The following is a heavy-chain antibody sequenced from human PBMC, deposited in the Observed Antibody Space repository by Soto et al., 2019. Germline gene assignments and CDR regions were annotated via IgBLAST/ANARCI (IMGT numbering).Heavy chain of an antibody. J-gene: IGHJ4*02. V-gene: IGHV3-48*03. CDR1: GFTFSSYE. Sequence: EVQMVESGGGLVQPGGSLRLSCAASGFTFSSYEMNWVRQAPGKGLEWVSYISSSGSTIYYADSVKGRFTISRDNAKNSLYLQMNSLRAEDTAVYYCAREGGGSYFDYWGQGTLVTVSS. CDR3: AREGGGSYFDY. D-gene: IGHD1-26*01. CDR2: ISSSGSTI.